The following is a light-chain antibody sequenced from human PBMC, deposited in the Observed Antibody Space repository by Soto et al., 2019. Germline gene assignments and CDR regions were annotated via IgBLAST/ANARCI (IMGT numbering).Light chain of an antibody. J-gene: IGKJ3*01. CDR3: MQALETVFT. CDR2: LGS. CDR1: QSLLHSNGYNY. V-gene: IGKV2-28*01. Sequence: DIVMTQSPLSLPVTPGEPASISCRSSQSLLHSNGYNYLDWYLQKPGQSPQLLIYLGSNRASGVPDRFSGSVSGTDFTLKISRVEAEDFGVYYCMQALETVFTLFPGTKVDIK.